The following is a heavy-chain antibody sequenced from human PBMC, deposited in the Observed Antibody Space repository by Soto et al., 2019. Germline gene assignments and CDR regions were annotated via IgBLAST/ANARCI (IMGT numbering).Heavy chain of an antibody. V-gene: IGHV1-69*13. CDR1: GYTFSKQN. D-gene: IGHD2-15*01. Sequence: ASVRVSCKASGYTFSKQNMHWVRQAPGQGLEWMGGIIPIFGTPNYAQKFQGRVTITADESTSTAYMELSSLRSEDTAVYYCARDVGTRIYRMHKWSNPRGQGTLVTGSS. CDR2: IIPIFGTP. J-gene: IGHJ5*02. CDR3: ARDVGTRIYRMHKWSNP.